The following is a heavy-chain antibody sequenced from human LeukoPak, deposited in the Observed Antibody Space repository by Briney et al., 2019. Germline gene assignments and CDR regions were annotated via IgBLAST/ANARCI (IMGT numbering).Heavy chain of an antibody. J-gene: IGHJ4*02. CDR3: ARDTYDYVWGSYRPIDY. D-gene: IGHD3-16*02. CDR2: ICGSFGCT. V-gene: IGHV3-23*01. CDR1: GFIFSNYA. Sequence: GGSLRLSCAASGFIFSNYAMNWVRQAPGKGLEWVSTICGSFGCTYHADLVKGRFSISRDNSKNMLYLQMNSLRAEDTAVYYCARDTYDYVWGSYRPIDYWGQGTLVTVSS.